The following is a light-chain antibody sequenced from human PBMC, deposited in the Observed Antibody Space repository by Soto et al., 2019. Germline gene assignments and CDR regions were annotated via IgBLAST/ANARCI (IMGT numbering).Light chain of an antibody. V-gene: IGLV2-14*03. CDR3: TSWTTSTTMI. J-gene: IGLJ2*01. Sequence: QSALTQPASVSGSPGQSITISCTGTRSDIGAYNFVSWYQQHPGEVPKLILYDVNVRPSGVSNRFSGSKSGNTASLTISGLQAEDEADYYCTSWTTSTTMIFGGGTKAHRP. CDR1: RSDIGAYNF. CDR2: DVN.